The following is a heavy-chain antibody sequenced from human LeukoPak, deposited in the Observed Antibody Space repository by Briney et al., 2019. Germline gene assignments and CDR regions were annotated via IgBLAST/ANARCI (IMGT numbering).Heavy chain of an antibody. V-gene: IGHV4-59*01. D-gene: IGHD5-12*01. CDR1: GGSISSYY. CDR3: ASMDIVARGSFDY. J-gene: IGHJ4*02. CDR2: IYYSGGT. Sequence: SETLSLTCTVSGGSISSYYWSWIRQPPGKGLEWIGYIYYSGGTNYNPSLKSRVTISVDTSKNQFSLKLSSVTAADTAVYYCASMDIVARGSFDYWGQGTLVTVSS.